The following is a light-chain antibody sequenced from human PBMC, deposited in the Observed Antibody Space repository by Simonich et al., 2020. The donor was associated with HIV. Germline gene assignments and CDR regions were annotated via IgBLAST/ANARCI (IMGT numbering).Light chain of an antibody. CDR2: WAS. CDR3: QQYYSTPYT. J-gene: IGKJ2*01. Sequence: DIVMTQSPDSLAVSLGERATINCKSSQNILYNSNNKNYLALYQQKPGQPPKLLIYWASTRESGVPDRFSGSGSGTDFTLTISSLQAEDVAVYYCQQYYSTPYTFGQGTKLEIK. V-gene: IGKV4-1*01. CDR1: QNILYNSNNKNY.